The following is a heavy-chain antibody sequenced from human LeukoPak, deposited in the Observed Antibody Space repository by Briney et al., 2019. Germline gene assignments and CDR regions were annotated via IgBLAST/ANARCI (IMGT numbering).Heavy chain of an antibody. CDR3: ARDHVYGGADY. V-gene: IGHV3-43*02. CDR2: SSGDGITS. D-gene: IGHD5/OR15-5a*01. CDR1: GFTFYNYA. J-gene: IGHJ4*02. Sequence: PGGSLRLSCAASGFTFYNYAMHWVRQAPGKGLEWVSFSSGDGITSYFADSVKGRFTISRDNSKNSLHLQMNSLTTEDTAFYYCARDHVYGGADYWGQGTLVTVS.